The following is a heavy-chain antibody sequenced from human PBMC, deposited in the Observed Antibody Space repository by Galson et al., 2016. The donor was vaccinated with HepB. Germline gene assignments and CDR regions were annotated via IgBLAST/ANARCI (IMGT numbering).Heavy chain of an antibody. CDR3: ARGPSRDSCSGVYYHGLDV. CDR2: INGGNGNT. Sequence: SVKVSCKASGYTFTNFPIHWVRQAPGQRLEWMGWINGGNGNTEYSRKFQGRVTITRDTSASTAYMELISLRSEHSAVYYGARGPSRDSCSGVYYHGLDVWGQGTTVTVSS. CDR1: GYTFTNFP. J-gene: IGHJ6*02. D-gene: IGHD2-15*01. V-gene: IGHV1-3*01.